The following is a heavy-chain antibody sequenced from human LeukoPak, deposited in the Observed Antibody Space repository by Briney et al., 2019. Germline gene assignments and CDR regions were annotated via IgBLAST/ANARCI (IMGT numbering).Heavy chain of an antibody. CDR2: IHHTGNS. D-gene: IGHD3-3*01. CDR1: GDSISNNHW. CDR3: ASHTCHTGWNGLDY. J-gene: IGHJ4*02. Sequence: PSETLSLTCAVSGDSISNNHWWHWVRQSPGKGLEWLGEIHHTGNSHYNPSLKNRVTFSVDKSRNQFSLKLTSVTAADTAVYYCASHTCHTGWNGLDYWGQGTLVTVSS. V-gene: IGHV4-4*02.